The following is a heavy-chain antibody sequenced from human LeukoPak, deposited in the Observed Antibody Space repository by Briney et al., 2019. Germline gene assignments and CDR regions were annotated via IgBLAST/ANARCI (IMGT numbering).Heavy chain of an antibody. CDR2: ISYDGSNE. V-gene: IGHV3-30*04. Sequence: GGSLRLSCAASGFTFSSYSIHWVRRAPGKGLEWVALISYDGSNEYYADSVKGRFTISRDNSKNTLYLQMNSLRPDDTAVYYCARDRRTYYYYYMDVWGKGTTVTVSS. CDR3: ARDRRTYYYYYMDV. J-gene: IGHJ6*03. CDR1: GFTFSSYS. D-gene: IGHD6-6*01.